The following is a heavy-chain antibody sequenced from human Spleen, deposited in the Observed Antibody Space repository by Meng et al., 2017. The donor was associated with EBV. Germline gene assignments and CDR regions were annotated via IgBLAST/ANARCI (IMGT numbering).Heavy chain of an antibody. CDR3: AHRDRGFDN. D-gene: IGHD3-22*01. CDR1: GFSLSASGVG. V-gene: IGHV2-5*02. J-gene: IGHJ4*02. Sequence: ITLKGSGPTLLNPTQTLTLTCSFSGFSLSASGVGVAWFRQSSGKALELVALIYWDDDQRYSPSLKSRLSITKDIPKNQVVLTMTNMDPADTATYYCAHRDRGFDNWGQGILVTVSS. CDR2: IYWDDDQ.